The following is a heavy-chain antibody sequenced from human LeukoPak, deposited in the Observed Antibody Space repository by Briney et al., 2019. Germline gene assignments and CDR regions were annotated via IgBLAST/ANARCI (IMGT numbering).Heavy chain of an antibody. CDR2: INVFGTHT. J-gene: IGHJ6*02. V-gene: IGHV3-74*01. CDR1: GFTFSDSY. D-gene: IGHD6-6*01. CDR3: AKFSSDTNYYYGMDV. Sequence: GSLRLSCAASGFTFSDSYMHWVRQPPGKGLVCVSRINVFGTHTIYADSVKGRFTISRDNSKNTLYLQMNSLRAEDTAVYYCAKFSSDTNYYYGMDVWGPGTTVTVSS.